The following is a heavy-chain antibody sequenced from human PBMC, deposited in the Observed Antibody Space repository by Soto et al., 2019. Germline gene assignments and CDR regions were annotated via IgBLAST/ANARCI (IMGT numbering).Heavy chain of an antibody. CDR1: GYTFTSYY. CDR2: INPSGGST. V-gene: IGHV1-46*01. Sequence: AASVKVSCKASGYTFTSYYMHWVRQAPGQGLEWMGIINPSGGSTGYAQKFQGRVTMTRDTSTSTVYMELSSLRSEDTAVYYCARAAYYYGSGRNMDVWGQGTTVTVSS. J-gene: IGHJ6*02. CDR3: ARAAYYYGSGRNMDV. D-gene: IGHD3-10*01.